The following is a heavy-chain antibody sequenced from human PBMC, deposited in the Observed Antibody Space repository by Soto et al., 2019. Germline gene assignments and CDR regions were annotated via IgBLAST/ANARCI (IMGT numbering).Heavy chain of an antibody. CDR3: GVYKAGSGGNGD. Sequence: QVQVQESGPGLVKPSETLSLTCAVSGVSVTSGSHHFLWIRQPPGKGLEWIGQTGSTNYNPSLKSRISISLDTSKNLFSLNLSSVTAADTAVYYCGVYKAGSGGNGDCGQGTLVTISS. V-gene: IGHV4-61*01. CDR2: QTGST. CDR1: GVSVTSGSHH. D-gene: IGHD6-19*01. J-gene: IGHJ1*01.